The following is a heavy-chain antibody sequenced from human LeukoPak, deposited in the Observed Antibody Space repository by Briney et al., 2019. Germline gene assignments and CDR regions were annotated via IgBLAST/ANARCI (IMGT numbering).Heavy chain of an antibody. V-gene: IGHV4-4*02. CDR2: IYYSGST. J-gene: IGHJ4*02. CDR1: GFTFSNAW. CDR3: ARVMVEDAFDI. Sequence: GSLRLSCAASGFTFSNAWMMWVRQPPGKGLEWIGSIYYSGSTYYSPSLKSRVTISVDTSKNQFSLKLSSVTAADTAVYYCARVMVEDAFDIWGQGTLVTVSS. D-gene: IGHD2-8*02.